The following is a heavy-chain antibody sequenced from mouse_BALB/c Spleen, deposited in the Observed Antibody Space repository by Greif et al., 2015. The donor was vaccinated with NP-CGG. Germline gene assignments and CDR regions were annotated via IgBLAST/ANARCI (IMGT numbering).Heavy chain of an antibody. Sequence: DVKLQESGGGLVQPGGSLKLSCAASGFTFSSYGMSWVRQTPDKRLELVATINSNGGSTYYPDSVKGRFAISRDNAKNTLYLQMSSLKSEDTAMYYCARDRYGAMDYRGQGTSVTVSS. D-gene: IGHD2-14*01. CDR2: INSNGGST. CDR1: GFTFSSYG. V-gene: IGHV5-6-3*01. CDR3: ARDRYGAMDY. J-gene: IGHJ4*01.